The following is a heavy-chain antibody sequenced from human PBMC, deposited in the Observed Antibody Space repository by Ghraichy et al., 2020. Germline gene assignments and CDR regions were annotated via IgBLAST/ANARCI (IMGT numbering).Heavy chain of an antibody. CDR3: ARDGKPAIFREVPPVNYYYYYMDV. CDR2: IIPIFGTA. V-gene: IGHV1-69*13. Sequence: SVKVSCKASGGTFSSYAISWVRQAPGQGLEWMGGIIPIFGTANYAQKFQGRVTITADESTSTAYMELSSLRSEDTAVYYCARDGKPAIFREVPPVNYYYYYMDVWGKGTTVTVSS. CDR1: GGTFSSYA. D-gene: IGHD2-2*01. J-gene: IGHJ6*03.